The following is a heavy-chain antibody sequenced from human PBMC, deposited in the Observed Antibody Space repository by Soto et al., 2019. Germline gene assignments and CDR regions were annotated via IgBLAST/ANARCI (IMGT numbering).Heavy chain of an antibody. Sequence: QVQLVESGGGVVQPGRSLRLSCAASGFIFSGYAMHWVRQAPGKGLEWVAVISYDGNTQYYADSVKGRFTVSRENSNNMLYVQMNNLRDEDTAMYYCEKETDASEINFWGQGTLVTVSS. CDR2: ISYDGNTQ. J-gene: IGHJ4*02. D-gene: IGHD3-16*01. CDR3: EKETDASEINF. CDR1: GFIFSGYA. V-gene: IGHV3-30-3*01.